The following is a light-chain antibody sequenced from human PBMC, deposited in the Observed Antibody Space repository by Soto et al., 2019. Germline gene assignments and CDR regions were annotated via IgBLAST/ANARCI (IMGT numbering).Light chain of an antibody. J-gene: IGKJ1*01. Sequence: AIRMTHSPSSFSASTGDRVTITCRASQGISSYLAWYQQKPGKAPKLLIYAASTLQSGVPSRFSGSGSGTEFTLTISSLQPDDFATYYCQHYNSYSEAFGQGTKVDIK. CDR3: QHYNSYSEA. CDR1: QGISSY. CDR2: AAS. V-gene: IGKV1-8*01.